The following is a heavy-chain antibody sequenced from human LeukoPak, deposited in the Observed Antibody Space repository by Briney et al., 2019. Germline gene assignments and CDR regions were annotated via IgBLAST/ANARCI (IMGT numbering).Heavy chain of an antibody. CDR3: ARATDGDYVPY. CDR2: ISSSSSYI. CDR1: GFTFSSYS. D-gene: IGHD4-17*01. V-gene: IGHV3-21*01. Sequence: GGSLRLSCAASGFTFSSYSMNWVRQAPGKGLEWVSSISSSSSYINYADSVKGRFTISRDNAKNSLFLQMNSLRAEDTAVYYCARATDGDYVPYWGQGTLVTVSS. J-gene: IGHJ4*02.